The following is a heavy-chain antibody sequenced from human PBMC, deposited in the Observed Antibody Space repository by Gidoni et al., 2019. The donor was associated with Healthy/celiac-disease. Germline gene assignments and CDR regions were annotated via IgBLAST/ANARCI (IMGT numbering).Heavy chain of an antibody. J-gene: IGHJ4*02. CDR2: IRSKAYGGTT. Sequence: EVQLVESGGGLVQPGRSRRLSCTASGFTFGDYAMSWVRQAPGKGLKWVGFIRSKAYGGTTEYAASVKGRFTISRDDSKSIAYLQMNSLKTEDTAVYYCTSSYYDFWSGRSYDYWGQGTLVTVSS. D-gene: IGHD3-3*01. CDR3: TSSYYDFWSGRSYDY. V-gene: IGHV3-49*04. CDR1: GFTFGDYA.